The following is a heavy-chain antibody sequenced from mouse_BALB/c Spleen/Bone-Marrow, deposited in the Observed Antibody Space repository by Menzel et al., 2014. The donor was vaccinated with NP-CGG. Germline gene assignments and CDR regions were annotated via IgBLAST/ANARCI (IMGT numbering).Heavy chain of an antibody. CDR1: GYTFTDYT. CDR3: TRSRYGDY. V-gene: IGHV1-18*01. Sequence: EVQLQQPGPELVKPGASVKISCKTSGYTFTDYTMHWVKQSHGKSLEWIGHINPNIGGTNYNQKFKGKATLTLDKPSRTAYMELRSLTSEDSAVYYCTRSRYGDYWGQGTTLTVSS. J-gene: IGHJ2*01. CDR2: INPNIGGT. D-gene: IGHD2-14*01.